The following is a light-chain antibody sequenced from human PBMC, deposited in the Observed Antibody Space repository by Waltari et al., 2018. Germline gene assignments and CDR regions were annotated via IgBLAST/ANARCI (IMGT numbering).Light chain of an antibody. V-gene: IGKV1-39*01. CDR3: QQTYSIPYT. J-gene: IGKJ2*01. CDR1: QTINKF. CDR2: SAS. Sequence: DIQMTQSPSSLSASIGDRITISCRANQTINKFLNWYQQKGSKAPKLQIFSASSLQSGVPLSFSGSGSGTDFTLTISSLQPEDFATYYCQQTYSIPYTFSQGTNLDI.